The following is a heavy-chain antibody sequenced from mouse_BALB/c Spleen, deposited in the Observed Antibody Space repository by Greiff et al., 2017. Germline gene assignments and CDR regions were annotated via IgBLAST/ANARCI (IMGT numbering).Heavy chain of an antibody. V-gene: IGHV7-3*02. D-gene: IGHD1-1*01. Sequence: EVQLVESGGGLVQPGGSLRLSCATSGFTFTDYYMTWVRQPPGKALEWLGSIRNKANGYTPEYSASGKGRFTISREKSQSILYLQMNTLRAEDSATYYWARAYSTLEYWGQGTTLTVSS. CDR2: IRNKANGYTP. CDR1: GFTFTDYY. J-gene: IGHJ2*01. CDR3: ARAYSTLEY.